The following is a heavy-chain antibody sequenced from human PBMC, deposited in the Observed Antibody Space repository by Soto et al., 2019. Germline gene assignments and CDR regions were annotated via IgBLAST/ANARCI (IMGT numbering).Heavy chain of an antibody. Sequence: TCIRQPPGKXXEWLAHIWSTGETSYATSLKTRVTISKDISKSPVLLTMTNVDPVDTATYFCARIDYTXSPLIDYWGQGTLVTVSS. CDR3: ARIDYTXSPLIDY. V-gene: IGHV2-26*01. CDR2: IWSTGET. D-gene: IGHD1-26*01. J-gene: IGHJ4*02.